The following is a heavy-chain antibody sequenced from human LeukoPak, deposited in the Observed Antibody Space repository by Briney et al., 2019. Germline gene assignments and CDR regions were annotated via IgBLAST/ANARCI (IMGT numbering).Heavy chain of an antibody. CDR2: IINSGDT. Sequence: GGSLRLSCAASGFTFSNFAMSWVRRTPGKGLEWVSGIINSGDTLYGDSVKGRFTISRDNSKNTLYLEMNSLRAEDTAIYYCAKMKGHPLPKYYMDVWGQGSTVTVSS. V-gene: IGHV3-23*01. CDR3: AKMKGHPLPKYYMDV. CDR1: GFTFSNFA. D-gene: IGHD1-26*01. J-gene: IGHJ6*01.